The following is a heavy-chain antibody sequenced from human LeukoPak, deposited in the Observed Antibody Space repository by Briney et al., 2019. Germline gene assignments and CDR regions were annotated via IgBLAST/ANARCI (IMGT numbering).Heavy chain of an antibody. D-gene: IGHD6-19*01. J-gene: IGHJ5*02. Sequence: PGGSLRLSCVASGFTFDDYGIGWVRQAPGKGLEWVSAISGSGGSTYYADSVKGRFTISRDNSKNTLYLQMNSLRAEDTAVYYCAKDTRYSSGWRQYNWFDPWGQGTLVTVSS. V-gene: IGHV3-23*01. CDR2: ISGSGGST. CDR1: GFTFDDYG. CDR3: AKDTRYSSGWRQYNWFDP.